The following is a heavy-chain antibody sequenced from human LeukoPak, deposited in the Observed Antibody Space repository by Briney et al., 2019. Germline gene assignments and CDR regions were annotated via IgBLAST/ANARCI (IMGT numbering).Heavy chain of an antibody. V-gene: IGHV1-2*02. CDR2: INPNSGGT. D-gene: IGHD4-17*01. Sequence: GASVKVSCKASGYTFTSYGISWVRQAPGQGLEWMGWINPNSGGTNYAQKFQGRVTMTRDTSISTAYMELSRLRSDDTAVCYCARGNMNYGDYYAFDIWGQGTMVTVSS. J-gene: IGHJ3*02. CDR3: ARGNMNYGDYYAFDI. CDR1: GYTFTSYG.